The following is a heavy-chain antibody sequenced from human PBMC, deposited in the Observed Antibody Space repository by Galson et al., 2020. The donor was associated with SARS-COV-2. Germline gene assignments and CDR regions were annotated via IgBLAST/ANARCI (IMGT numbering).Heavy chain of an antibody. CDR1: GFTFSDHH. V-gene: IGHV3-72*01. CDR3: ATGWLQLEGYYYGMDV. J-gene: IGHJ6*02. D-gene: IGHD5-12*01. CDR2: TRNKAKSYTT. Sequence: GESLKISCAASGFTFSDHHMDWVRQAPGKGLEWVGRTRNKAKSYTTEYAASVKGRFSISRDDSENSLYLQMSSLKTEDTAVYYCATGWLQLEGYYYGMDVWGQGTTVTVSS.